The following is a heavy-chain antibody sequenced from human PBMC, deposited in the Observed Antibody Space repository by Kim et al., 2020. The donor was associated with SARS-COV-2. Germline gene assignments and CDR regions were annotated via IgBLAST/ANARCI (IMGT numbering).Heavy chain of an antibody. V-gene: IGHV3-30*03. CDR3: ARDLGIGGTALDP. Sequence: GGSLRLSCAASGFTFSTYGMHWVRQAPGKGLEWVAVISNDGRVNNYADSVKGRFTISRDNSKNTEYLQMNSLRAEDTAVYFCARDLGIGGTALDPWGPGTMVTVSS. D-gene: IGHD2-21*02. J-gene: IGHJ5*02. CDR2: ISNDGRVN. CDR1: GFTFSTYG.